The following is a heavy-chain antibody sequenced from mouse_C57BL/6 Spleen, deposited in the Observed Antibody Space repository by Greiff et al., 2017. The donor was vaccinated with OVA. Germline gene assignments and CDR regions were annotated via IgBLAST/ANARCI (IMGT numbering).Heavy chain of an antibody. J-gene: IGHJ2*01. CDR1: GFTFSDYG. CDR3: ARDYGSSWYYFDY. Sequence: EVKLMESGGGLVKPGGSLKLSCAASGFTFSDYGMHWVRQAPEKGLEWVAYISSGSSTIYYADTVKGRFTISRDNAKNTLFLQMTSLRSEDTAMYYCARDYGSSWYYFDYWGQGTTLTVSS. CDR2: ISSGSSTI. D-gene: IGHD1-1*01. V-gene: IGHV5-17*01.